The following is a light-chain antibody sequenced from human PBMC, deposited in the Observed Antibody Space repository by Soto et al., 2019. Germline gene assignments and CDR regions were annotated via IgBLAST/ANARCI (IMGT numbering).Light chain of an antibody. V-gene: IGKV3-20*01. CDR2: GAS. Sequence: ENVLTQTPGTLSLSPGERATLSCRASQSVSSSYLAWYQQKPGQAPRLLIYGASNRATGIPDRFSGSGSGTDFTLTISRLDPEDFAVYYCQQYGSSPLTFGGGTKVHIK. J-gene: IGKJ4*01. CDR3: QQYGSSPLT. CDR1: QSVSSSY.